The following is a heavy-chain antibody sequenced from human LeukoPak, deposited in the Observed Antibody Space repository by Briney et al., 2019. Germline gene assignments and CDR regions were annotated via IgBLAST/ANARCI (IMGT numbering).Heavy chain of an antibody. CDR1: GFTFSNYW. CDR3: AKKPYDILTGYKSD. Sequence: GGSLRLSCAASGFTFSNYWMLWVRQAPGKGLVWVSRINSDGSSTTYADSVKGRFTISRDNSKNTLYLQMNSLRAEDTAVYYCAKKPYDILTGYKSDWGQGTLVTVSS. V-gene: IGHV3-74*01. CDR2: INSDGSST. J-gene: IGHJ4*02. D-gene: IGHD3-9*01.